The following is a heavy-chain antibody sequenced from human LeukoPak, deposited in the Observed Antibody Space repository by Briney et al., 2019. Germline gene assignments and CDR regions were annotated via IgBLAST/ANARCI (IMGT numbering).Heavy chain of an antibody. CDR2: INWDGSNI. Sequence: PGGSLRLSCAASGFIFTTYWMHWVREAPGKGLVWVGRINWDGSNIYYADSVKGRFTISRDNAKNTLYLQMNSLRAEDTAVYYCTRDLVGATSDFWGQGTLVTVSS. D-gene: IGHD1-26*01. CDR3: TRDLVGATSDF. CDR1: GFIFTTYW. J-gene: IGHJ4*02. V-gene: IGHV3-74*01.